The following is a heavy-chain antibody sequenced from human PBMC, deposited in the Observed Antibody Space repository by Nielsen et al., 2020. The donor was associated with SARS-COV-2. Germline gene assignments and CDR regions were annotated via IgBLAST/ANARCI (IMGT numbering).Heavy chain of an antibody. J-gene: IGHJ5*02. V-gene: IGHV4-59*05. D-gene: IGHD3-3*02. CDR2: SYYSGST. CDR3: ARHFDWFDP. CDR1: GGSISGYY. Sequence: SETLSLTCTVSGGSISGYYWSWIRQPPGQGMEWIGSSYYSGSTYYNPSLESRVTISVDTSKNQFSLKLSSVTAADTAVYYCARHFDWFDPWGQGTLVTVSS.